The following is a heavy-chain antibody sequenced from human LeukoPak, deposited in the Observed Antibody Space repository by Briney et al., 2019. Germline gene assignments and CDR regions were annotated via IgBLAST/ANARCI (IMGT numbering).Heavy chain of an antibody. CDR3: AREISLRYYYDSSGYHAAAFDI. V-gene: IGHV3-53*01. D-gene: IGHD3-22*01. Sequence: GGSLRLSCAASGFTVSSNYMSWVRQAPGKGLEWVSVIYSGGSTYYADSVKGRFTISRDNSKNTLYLQMNSLRAEDTAVYYCAREISLRYYYDSSGYHAAAFDIWGQGTMVTVSS. CDR2: IYSGGST. J-gene: IGHJ3*02. CDR1: GFTVSSNY.